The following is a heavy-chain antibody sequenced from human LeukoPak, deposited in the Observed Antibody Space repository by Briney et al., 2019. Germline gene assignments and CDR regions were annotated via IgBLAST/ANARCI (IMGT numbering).Heavy chain of an antibody. V-gene: IGHV3-7*01. D-gene: IGHD3-3*01. Sequence: GGSLRLSCVASGFTFSTHWMSWVRQVPGKGLEGVANIKEDGSAKYYVDSVKGRFTISRDNAKKSLYLQMNSLRAEDSAVYYCASGYLDDFWSGHFWGQGTQVTVSS. CDR2: IKEDGSAK. CDR3: ASGYLDDFWSGHF. CDR1: GFTFSTHW. J-gene: IGHJ4*02.